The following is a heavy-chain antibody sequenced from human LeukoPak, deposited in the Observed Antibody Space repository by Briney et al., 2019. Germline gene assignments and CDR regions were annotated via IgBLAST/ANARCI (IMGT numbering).Heavy chain of an antibody. CDR3: ATDPNGNYVGAFEM. Sequence: GGSLRLSCAASGFSFSSFAMMWVRQAPGMGLELISAILSGGDVFFYGDSVRGRFTISRDDSTNTLFLQMNNLRADDSAVYYCATDPNGNYVGAFEMWGPGTTVTVSS. D-gene: IGHD1-7*01. CDR1: GFSFSSFA. J-gene: IGHJ3*02. CDR2: ILSGGDVF. V-gene: IGHV3-23*01.